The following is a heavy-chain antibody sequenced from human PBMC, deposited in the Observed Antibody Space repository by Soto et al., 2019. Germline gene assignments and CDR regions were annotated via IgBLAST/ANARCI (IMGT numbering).Heavy chain of an antibody. V-gene: IGHV4-61*01. D-gene: IGHD3-22*01. J-gene: IGHJ3*02. CDR2: IYYSGST. Sequence: SETLSLTCTVSGGSVSSGSYYWSWIRQPPGKGPEWIGCIYYSGSTNYNPSLKSRVTISVDTSKDQFSLKLSSVTAADTAVYYCARATLGARYYYDSSGYHIRGAFDIWGQGTMVTV. CDR3: ARATLGARYYYDSSGYHIRGAFDI. CDR1: GGSVSSGSYY.